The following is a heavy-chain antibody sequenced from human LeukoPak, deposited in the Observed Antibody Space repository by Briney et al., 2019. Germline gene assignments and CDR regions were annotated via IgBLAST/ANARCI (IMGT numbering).Heavy chain of an antibody. CDR2: ISAYNGNT. V-gene: IGHV1-18*01. J-gene: IGHJ6*03. CDR3: ARSQFTIQVPYYYYMDV. Sequence: ASVKVSCKASGYTFTSYGISWVRQAPGQGLEWMGWISAYNGNTNYAQKLQGRVTMTTDTSTSTAYMELRSLRSDDTAVYYCARSQFTIQVPYYYYMDVWGKGTTVTVSS. CDR1: GYTFTSYG. D-gene: IGHD3-10*01.